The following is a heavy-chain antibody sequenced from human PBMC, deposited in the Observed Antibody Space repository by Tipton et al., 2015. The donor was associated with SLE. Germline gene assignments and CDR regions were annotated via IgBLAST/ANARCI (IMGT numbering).Heavy chain of an antibody. V-gene: IGHV3-23*03. CDR2: IYSGGST. D-gene: IGHD2-15*01. J-gene: IGHJ4*02. Sequence: SLRLSCAASGFTFSIYAMSWVRQAPGKGLEWVSVIYSGGSTYYADSVKGRFTISRDNSKNTLYLQMNSLRAEDTAVYYCGRVLSSDSLGIDYWGQGTLVTVSS. CDR3: GRVLSSDSLGIDY. CDR1: GFTFSIYA.